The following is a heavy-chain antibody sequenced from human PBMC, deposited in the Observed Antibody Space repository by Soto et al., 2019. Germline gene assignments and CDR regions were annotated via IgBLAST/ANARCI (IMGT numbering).Heavy chain of an antibody. CDR2: IYHSGST. V-gene: IGHV4-30-2*01. Sequence: TSETLSLTCAVSGGSISSGGYSWSWIRQPPGKGLEWIGYIYHSGSTYYSPSLRSRVTISVDTSKNQISLNLSSVTAADTAVYYCARDSFAPANSGNYGNWFDPWGQGTLVTVS. D-gene: IGHD1-26*01. CDR3: ARDSFAPANSGNYGNWFDP. CDR1: GGSISSGGYS. J-gene: IGHJ5*02.